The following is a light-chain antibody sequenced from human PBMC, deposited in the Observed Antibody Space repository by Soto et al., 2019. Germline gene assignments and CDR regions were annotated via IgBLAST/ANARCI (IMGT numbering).Light chain of an antibody. Sequence: QSALTQPASVSGSPGQSITISCTGTSSDVGGYNYVSWYQQHPGKAPKLMMYDVSNRPSGVSNRCSGSKSGNTASLTISGLQAEDEADYYCSSYTCSSTLYVFGTGTKLTVL. CDR1: SSDVGGYNY. J-gene: IGLJ1*01. CDR3: SSYTCSSTLYV. CDR2: DVS. V-gene: IGLV2-14*01.